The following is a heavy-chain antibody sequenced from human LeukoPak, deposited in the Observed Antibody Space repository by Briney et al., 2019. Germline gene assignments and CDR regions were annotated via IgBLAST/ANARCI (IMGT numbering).Heavy chain of an antibody. J-gene: IGHJ4*02. V-gene: IGHV5-51*01. CDR1: GYSFISYW. CDR2: IYPDDSDT. Sequence: GESLKISCQGSGYSFISYWIGWVRQMPGKGLEWMGVIYPDDSDTRYSPSFQGQVTISADKSISTAYLQWSSLKASDTAMYYCARRAANSPFDYWGQGARVTVSS. D-gene: IGHD4-23*01. CDR3: ARRAANSPFDY.